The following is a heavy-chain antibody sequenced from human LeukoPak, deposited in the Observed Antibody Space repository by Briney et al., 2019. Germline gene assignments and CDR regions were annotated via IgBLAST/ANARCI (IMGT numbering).Heavy chain of an antibody. Sequence: GGSLRLSCAASGFTFSSYWMHWVRQAPGKGLEWVSSISSSSSYIYYADSVKGRFTISRDNAKNSLYLQMSSLRAEDTAVYYCAREGVAILGAFDIWGQGTMVTVSS. V-gene: IGHV3-21*01. CDR2: ISSSSSYI. CDR3: AREGVAILGAFDI. D-gene: IGHD5-12*01. CDR1: GFTFSSYW. J-gene: IGHJ3*02.